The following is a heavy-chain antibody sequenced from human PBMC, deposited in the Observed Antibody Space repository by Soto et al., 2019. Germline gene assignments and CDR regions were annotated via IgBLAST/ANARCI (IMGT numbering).Heavy chain of an antibody. V-gene: IGHV1-8*01. CDR3: ARGGVFFFAAPTNPFDY. CDR1: GYTFTSND. J-gene: IGHJ4*02. CDR2: MNPNSGNT. Sequence: ASVKVSCKASGYTFTSNDINWVRQDTGQGLEWMGWMNPNSGNTGYAQKFQGRVTMTRNTSISTAYMELSSLRSEDTAVYYCARGGVFFFAAPTNPFDYWGQGTLVTVSS. D-gene: IGHD3-10*01.